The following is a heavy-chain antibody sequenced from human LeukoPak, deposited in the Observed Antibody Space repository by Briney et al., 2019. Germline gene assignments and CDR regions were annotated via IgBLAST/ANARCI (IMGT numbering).Heavy chain of an antibody. CDR2: IKPEGGVK. D-gene: IGHD2-21*02. V-gene: IGHV3-7*01. CDR1: GFTFPTYW. J-gene: IGHJ3*02. Sequence: GGSLRLSCAASGFTFPTYWMGWVRQAPGKGLEWVANIKPEGGVKYYVDPLKGRFTISRENAKSSLYLQMNRLRAEDTGIYYCARIRFCGDDCLNAFDIWGQGTMVTVSS. CDR3: ARIRFCGDDCLNAFDI.